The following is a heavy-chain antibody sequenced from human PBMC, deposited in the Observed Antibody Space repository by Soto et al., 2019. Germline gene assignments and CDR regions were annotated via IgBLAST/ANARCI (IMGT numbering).Heavy chain of an antibody. CDR2: IIPIFGTA. V-gene: IGHV1-69*13. CDR3: ARRLVPAGLYYYYGMDV. CDR1: GGTFSSYA. D-gene: IGHD2-2*01. Sequence: GASVKVSCKASGGTFSSYAISWVRQAPGQGLEWMGGIIPIFGTANYAQKFQGRVTITADESTSTAYMELSSLRSEDTAVYYCARRLVPAGLYYYYGMDVWGQGTTVTVSS. J-gene: IGHJ6*02.